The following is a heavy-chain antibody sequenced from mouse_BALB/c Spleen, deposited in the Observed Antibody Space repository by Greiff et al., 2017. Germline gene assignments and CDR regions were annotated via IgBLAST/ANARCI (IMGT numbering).Heavy chain of an antibody. CDR2: ISSGGST. V-gene: IGHV5-6-5*01. CDR1: GFTFSSYA. CDR3: ARGIYYDYDWFAY. Sequence: DVKLVESGGGLVKPGGSLKLSCAASGFTFSSYAMSWVRQTPEKRLEWVASISSGGSTYYPDSVKGRFTISRDNARNILYLQMSSLRSEDTAMYYCARGIYYDYDWFAYWGQGTLVTVSA. D-gene: IGHD2-4*01. J-gene: IGHJ3*01.